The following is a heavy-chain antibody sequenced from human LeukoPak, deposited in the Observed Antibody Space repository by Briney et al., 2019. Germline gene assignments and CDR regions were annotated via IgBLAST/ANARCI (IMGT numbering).Heavy chain of an antibody. J-gene: IGHJ4*02. CDR1: GGSISNFY. Sequence: KPSETLSLTCTVSGGSISNFYWSWIRQPAGKGLEWIGRIHSSGSANYNPSLKSRVTISVDTSKNQFSLKLSSVTAADTAVYYCARLVVPAARAFFDYWGQGTLVTVSS. D-gene: IGHD2-2*01. CDR3: ARLVVPAARAFFDY. V-gene: IGHV4-4*07. CDR2: IHSSGSA.